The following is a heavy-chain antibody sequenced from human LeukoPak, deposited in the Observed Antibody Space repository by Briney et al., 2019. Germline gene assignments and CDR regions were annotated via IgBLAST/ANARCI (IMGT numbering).Heavy chain of an antibody. V-gene: IGHV3-43D*03. J-gene: IGHJ4*02. CDR2: ISWDGGTT. D-gene: IGHD3-3*01. Sequence: PGGSLRLSCAASGFTFDDYAMHWVRQAPGRGLEWVSLISWDGGTTYYAGSVKGRFTISTDNSKNSLFLQMDNLGLEDTGLYYCSKEAFGVVPVPDSWGQGTLVTVSS. CDR1: GFTFDDYA. CDR3: SKEAFGVVPVPDS.